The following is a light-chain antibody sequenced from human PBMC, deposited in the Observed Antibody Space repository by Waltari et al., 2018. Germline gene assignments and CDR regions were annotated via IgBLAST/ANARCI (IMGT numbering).Light chain of an antibody. CDR3: QQAGSLPG. J-gene: IGKJ3*01. CDR1: QSMSTW. CDR2: SAS. V-gene: IGKV1-12*01. Sequence: DIRMTQSPSSVSASVGDRVTITCRASQSMSTWLAWYQQKPGKAPNLLSYSASTLQSGVPARLSGSGSGTDFTLTISDLQPEDFATYFCQQAGSLPGFGPGTRLEIK.